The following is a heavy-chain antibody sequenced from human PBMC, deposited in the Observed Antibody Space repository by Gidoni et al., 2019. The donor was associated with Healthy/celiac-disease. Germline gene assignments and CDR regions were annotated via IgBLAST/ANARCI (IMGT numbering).Heavy chain of an antibody. CDR3: ARVSWRLLPDY. D-gene: IGHD3-22*01. CDR2: IYHSGST. V-gene: IGHV4-38-2*02. Sequence: QVQLQESGPGLVKPSETLSLTCTGSGYSISSGYYWGWIRQPPGKGLEWIGSIYHSGSTYYNPSLKSRVTISVDTSKNQFSLKLSSVTAAATAWYYCARVSWRLLPDYWGQGTLVTVSS. CDR1: GYSISSGYY. J-gene: IGHJ4*02.